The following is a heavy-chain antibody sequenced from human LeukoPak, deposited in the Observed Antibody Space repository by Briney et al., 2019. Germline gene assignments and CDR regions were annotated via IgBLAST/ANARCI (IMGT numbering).Heavy chain of an antibody. CDR2: IKQDGSEK. J-gene: IGHJ3*02. D-gene: IGHD2-2*01. V-gene: IGHV3-7*01. CDR1: GFTFSSYW. CDR3: ATSRSGYCSSTSCYEDAFDI. Sequence: GGSLRLSCAASGFTFSSYWMSWVRQAPGKGLEWVANIKQDGSEKYYVDSVKGRFTISRDNAKNSLYLQMNSLRAEDTAVYYCATSRSGYCSSTSCYEDAFDIWGQGTMVTVSS.